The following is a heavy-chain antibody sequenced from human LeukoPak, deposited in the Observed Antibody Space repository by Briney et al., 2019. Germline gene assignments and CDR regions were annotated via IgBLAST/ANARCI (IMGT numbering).Heavy chain of an antibody. D-gene: IGHD2-8*01. CDR3: AKDSRSSNTYVTN. CDR2: VWFNDYDK. J-gene: IGHJ4*02. Sequence: GGSLRLSCEASGFTFSDYGMHWVRLAPGRGLEWVAVVWFNDYDKYYADSVKGRLTISRDNSKNIVYLQMNSLRAEDTALYYCAKDSRSSNTYVTNWGQGTQVTVSS. V-gene: IGHV3-33*06. CDR1: GFTFSDYG.